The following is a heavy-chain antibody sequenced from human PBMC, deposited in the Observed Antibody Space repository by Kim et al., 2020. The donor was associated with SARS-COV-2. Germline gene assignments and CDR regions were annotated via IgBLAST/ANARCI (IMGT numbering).Heavy chain of an antibody. D-gene: IGHD6-13*01. J-gene: IGHJ4*02. V-gene: IGHV3-21*01. CDR3: ARDLTSSWYYFDY. Sequence: SADSVKGRFTISGDNAKHSLYLQMNSLRAEDTAVYYCARDLTSSWYYFDYWGQGTLVTVSS.